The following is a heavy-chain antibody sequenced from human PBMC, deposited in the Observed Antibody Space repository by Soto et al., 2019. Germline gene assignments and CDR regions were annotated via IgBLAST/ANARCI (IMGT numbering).Heavy chain of an antibody. J-gene: IGHJ4*02. D-gene: IGHD6-13*01. V-gene: IGHV3-48*02. CDR1: GFTFSIFS. CDR2: ITSSSITI. CDR3: ARDSSSWISDY. Sequence: GGSLRLSCAASGFTFSIFSMNWGRQASGKGLQCLSYITSSSITIYYADSVTGRFTISRDNAKNSLYLQMNSLRDEDTAVYYFARDSSSWISDYWGQGSLVTVSS.